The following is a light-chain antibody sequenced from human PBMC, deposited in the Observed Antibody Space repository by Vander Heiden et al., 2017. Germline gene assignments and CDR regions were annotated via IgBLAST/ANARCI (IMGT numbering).Light chain of an antibody. Sequence: SCVRTQPPSVSVAPGQTARIACGGNNVESKSVHWYQQKPGQAPVLVVYDDSDRPSGIPERFSGSNSGNTATLTISRVEAGDEADYYCQVWGPNSDHPVLGGGTKLTVV. CDR1: NVESKS. CDR3: QVWGPNSDHPV. V-gene: IGLV3-21*02. CDR2: DDS. J-gene: IGLJ2*01.